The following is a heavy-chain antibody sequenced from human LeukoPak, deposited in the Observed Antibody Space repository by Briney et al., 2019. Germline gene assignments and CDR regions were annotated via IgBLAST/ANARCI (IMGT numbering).Heavy chain of an antibody. CDR1: GFTFSSYA. J-gene: IGHJ4*02. Sequence: GGSLRLSCAASGFTFSSYAMHWVRQAPGKGLEWVTVISYDGSNKYYADSVKGRFTISRDNSKNTLYLQMNSLRAEDTAVYYCARGEGSGDYVFKDWGQGTLVTVSS. CDR3: ARGEGSGDYVFKD. V-gene: IGHV3-30*04. CDR2: ISYDGSNK. D-gene: IGHD4-17*01.